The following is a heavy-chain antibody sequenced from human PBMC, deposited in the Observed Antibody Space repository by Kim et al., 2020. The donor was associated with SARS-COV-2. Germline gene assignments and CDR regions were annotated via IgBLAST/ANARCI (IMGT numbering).Heavy chain of an antibody. Sequence: SVKVSCKASGGTFSSYAISWVRQAPGQGLEWMGGIIPIFGTANYAQKFQGRVTITADKSTSTAYMELSSLRSEDTAVYYCARGDYYDSSGYPGLEFDYWGQGTLVTVSS. CDR1: GGTFSSYA. V-gene: IGHV1-69*06. J-gene: IGHJ4*02. CDR2: IIPIFGTA. CDR3: ARGDYYDSSGYPGLEFDY. D-gene: IGHD3-22*01.